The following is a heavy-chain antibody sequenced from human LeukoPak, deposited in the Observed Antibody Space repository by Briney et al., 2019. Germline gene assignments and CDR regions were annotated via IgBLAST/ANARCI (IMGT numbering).Heavy chain of an antibody. CDR3: ARTDILVGGAAMAPAY. Sequence: ASVKVSCKASGYTFTSYGISWVRQAPGQGLEWMGWICAYNGNTNYAQKLQGRVTMTTDTSTSTAYMELRSLRSDDTAVYYCARTDILVGGAAMAPAYWGQGTLVTASS. J-gene: IGHJ4*02. V-gene: IGHV1-18*01. CDR1: GYTFTSYG. CDR2: ICAYNGNT. D-gene: IGHD5-18*01.